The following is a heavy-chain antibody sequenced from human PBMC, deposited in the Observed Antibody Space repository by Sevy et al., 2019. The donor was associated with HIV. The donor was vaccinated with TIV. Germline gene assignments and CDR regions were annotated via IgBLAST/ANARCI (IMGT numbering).Heavy chain of an antibody. Sequence: SETLSLTCTVSGGSISSYYWSWIRQPPGKGLEWIGYIYYSGSTNYNPSLKSRFTISVDTSTNQFSLKLSSVTAADTAVYDCARDTGYCSGGSCGRLYYYYGMDVWGQGTTVTVSS. D-gene: IGHD2-15*01. CDR1: GGSISSYY. CDR2: IYYSGST. CDR3: ARDTGYCSGGSCGRLYYYYGMDV. J-gene: IGHJ6*02. V-gene: IGHV4-59*01.